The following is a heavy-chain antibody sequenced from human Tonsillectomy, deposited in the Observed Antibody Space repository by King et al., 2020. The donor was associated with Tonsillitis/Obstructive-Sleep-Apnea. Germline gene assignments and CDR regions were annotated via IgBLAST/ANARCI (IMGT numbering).Heavy chain of an antibody. J-gene: IGHJ6*03. D-gene: IGHD6-19*01. CDR2: FDPEDGET. CDR3: ATDSGYSSGWQADYYYYYMDV. Sequence: QLVQSGAEVKKPGASVKVSCKVSGYTLTELSMHWVRQAPGKGLEWMGGFDPEDGETIYAQKFQGGVTMTEDTSTDTAYMELRSLRSEDTAVYYCATDSGYSSGWQADYYYYYMDVWGKGTTVTVSS. CDR1: GYTLTELS. V-gene: IGHV1-24*01.